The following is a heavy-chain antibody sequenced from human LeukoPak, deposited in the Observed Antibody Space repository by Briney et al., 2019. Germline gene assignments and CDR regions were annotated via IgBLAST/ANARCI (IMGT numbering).Heavy chain of an antibody. CDR2: INPNSGGT. V-gene: IGHV1-2*02. CDR3: ARGDYGDYDGRYYYYYMDV. D-gene: IGHD4-17*01. J-gene: IGHJ6*03. CDR1: GGTFSSYA. Sequence: ASVKVSCKASGGTFSSYAISWVRRAPGQGLEWMGWINPNSGGTNYAQKFQGRVTMTRDTSISTAYMELSRLRSDDTAVYYCARGDYGDYDGRYYYYYMDVWGKGTTVTVSS.